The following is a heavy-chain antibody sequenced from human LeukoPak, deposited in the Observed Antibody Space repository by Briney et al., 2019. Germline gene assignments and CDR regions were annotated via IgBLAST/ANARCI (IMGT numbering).Heavy chain of an antibody. J-gene: IGHJ4*02. CDR3: ARDSSYCSGGTCFNLDY. V-gene: IGHV3-33*01. Sequence: GGSLRLPCAASGFTFSNYGMHWVRQGPGKGLQWVAAIWYDESNKHYADSVKGRFTVSRDNSKNTMYLQVNSLRAEDTAVHCCARDSSYCSGGTCFNLDYWGQGTLVTVSS. D-gene: IGHD2-15*01. CDR1: GFTFSNYG. CDR2: IWYDESNK.